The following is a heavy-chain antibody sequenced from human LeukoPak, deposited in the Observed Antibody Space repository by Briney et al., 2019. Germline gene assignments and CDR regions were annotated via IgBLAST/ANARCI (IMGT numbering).Heavy chain of an antibody. CDR1: GGSISSYH. J-gene: IGHJ3*02. Sequence: KPSETLSLTCTVSGGSISSYHWSWIRQPPGKGLEWIGYIYYSGSTNYNPSLKSRVTISVDTSKNQFSLKLSSVTAADTAVYYCARDYYDSSENAFDIWGQGTMVTVSS. V-gene: IGHV4-59*01. CDR3: ARDYYDSSENAFDI. CDR2: IYYSGST. D-gene: IGHD3-22*01.